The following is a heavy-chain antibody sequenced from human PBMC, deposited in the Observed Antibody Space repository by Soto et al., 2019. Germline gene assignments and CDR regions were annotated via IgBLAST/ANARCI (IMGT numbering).Heavy chain of an antibody. Sequence: QVQLQESGPGLVKPSGTLSLTCAVSGGSISSSNWWSWVRQPPGKGLEWIGEIDHSGTTNYNPSLKSRVTISVDKSKNQFSLKLSSVTAADTAVYYCARDRASQVVPAHIDWYFDLWGRGTLVTVSS. CDR3: ARDRASQVVPAHIDWYFDL. V-gene: IGHV4-4*02. CDR2: IDHSGTT. J-gene: IGHJ2*01. CDR1: GGSISSSNW. D-gene: IGHD2-2*01.